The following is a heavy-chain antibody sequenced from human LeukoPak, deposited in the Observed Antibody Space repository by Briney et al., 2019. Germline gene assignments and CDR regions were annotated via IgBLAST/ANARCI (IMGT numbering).Heavy chain of an antibody. CDR2: ISYDGSNK. J-gene: IGHJ6*03. Sequence: PGGSLRLSCAASGFTFSSYAMHWVRQAPGKGLEWVAVISYDGSNKYYADSVKGRFTISRDNSKNTLYLQMNSLRAEDTAVYYCARRPLVPAAMDYYYMDVWGKGTTVTVSS. CDR1: GFTFSSYA. CDR3: ARRPLVPAAMDYYYMDV. D-gene: IGHD2-2*01. V-gene: IGHV3-30*04.